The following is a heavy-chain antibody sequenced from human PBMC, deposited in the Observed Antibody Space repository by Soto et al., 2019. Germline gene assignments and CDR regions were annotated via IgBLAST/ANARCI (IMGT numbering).Heavy chain of an antibody. D-gene: IGHD3-9*01. CDR2: IYYSGST. CDR3: ARTPLYYDILTGYFWFDP. J-gene: IGHJ5*02. V-gene: IGHV4-59*08. CDR1: GGSISSYY. Sequence: SETLSLTCTVSGGSISSYYWSWIRQPPGKGLGWIGCIYYSGSTYYNPSLKSRVTISVDTSKNQFSLKLSSVTAADTAVYYCARTPLYYDILTGYFWFDPWGQGTLVTVSS.